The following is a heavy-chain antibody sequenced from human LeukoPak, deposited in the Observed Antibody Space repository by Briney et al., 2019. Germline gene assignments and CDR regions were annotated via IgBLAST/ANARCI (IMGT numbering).Heavy chain of an antibody. CDR3: SRGRRSPDS. D-gene: IGHD5-24*01. Sequence: GESLKISCKGSGYSFTSYWISWVRQMPGKGLEWMGRIDPSDSYTNYSPSFQGHVTISADKSISTAYLQMSSLKTEDTAVYYCSRGRRSPDSWGQGTLVTVSS. J-gene: IGHJ5*01. V-gene: IGHV5-10-1*01. CDR1: GYSFTSYW. CDR2: IDPSDSYT.